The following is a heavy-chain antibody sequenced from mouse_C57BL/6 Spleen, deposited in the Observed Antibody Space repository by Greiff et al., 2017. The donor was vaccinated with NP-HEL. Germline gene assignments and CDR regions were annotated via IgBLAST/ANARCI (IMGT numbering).Heavy chain of an antibody. D-gene: IGHD5-1*01. J-gene: IGHJ4*01. Sequence: EVKLQESGAELVRPGSSVKMSCKTSGYTFSIYGLNCVKLRPGQGLEWIGYIYIGNGYTEYNEKFKGKATLTSDTSSSTAYMQLSSLTSEDSAIYFCARRGSNYAMDYWGQGTSVTVSS. CDR3: ARRGSNYAMDY. CDR1: GYTFSIYG. CDR2: IYIGNGYT. V-gene: IGHV1-58*01.